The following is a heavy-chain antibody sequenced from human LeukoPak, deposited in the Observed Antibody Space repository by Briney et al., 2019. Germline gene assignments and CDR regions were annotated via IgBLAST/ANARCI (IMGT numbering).Heavy chain of an antibody. D-gene: IGHD1-26*01. Sequence: SETLSLTCTVSGGSINTYYWSWIRQPPGKGLEYIGYVYYSGSTNYNPSLKSRVTISLDTSKNQFSLKLSSVTAADTAVYYCARGKWELESGEAFDIWGQGTMVTVSS. CDR3: ARGKWELESGEAFDI. J-gene: IGHJ3*02. CDR1: GGSINTYY. V-gene: IGHV4-59*01. CDR2: VYYSGST.